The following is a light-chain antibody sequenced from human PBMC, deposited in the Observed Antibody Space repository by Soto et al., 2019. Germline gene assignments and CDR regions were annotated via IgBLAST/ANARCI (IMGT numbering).Light chain of an antibody. CDR1: QIVSNN. J-gene: IGKJ1*01. V-gene: IGKV3D-15*01. CDR2: GAA. Sequence: QSPHTISLSPQARATLSCRASQIVSNNYLAWYQQKPGQAPRLLICGAANRATGMPARFSGSGSGTEFTLTISSLQSEDFAVYYCQQYNNWPPSWTFGQGTKVDIK. CDR3: QQYNNWPPSWT.